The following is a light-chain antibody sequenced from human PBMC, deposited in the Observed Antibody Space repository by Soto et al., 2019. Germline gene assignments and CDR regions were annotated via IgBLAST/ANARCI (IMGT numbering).Light chain of an antibody. Sequence: ELVLTQSPGTLSLSPGERGTLSCRASQSVSSSYLAWYNQKPGQAPRILIYGASNRATGIPDRFSGSWSGTDVTLIIIRLEPEDFAVYYFQQSGNSQWTFGQGTKVEVK. J-gene: IGKJ1*01. V-gene: IGKV3-20*01. CDR2: GAS. CDR3: QQSGNSQWT. CDR1: QSVSSSY.